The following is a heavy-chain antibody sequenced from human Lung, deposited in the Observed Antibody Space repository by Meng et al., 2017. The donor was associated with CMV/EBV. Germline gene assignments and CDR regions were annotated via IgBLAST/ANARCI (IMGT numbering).Heavy chain of an antibody. CDR1: GFTFSSYS. CDR3: ARIKYDFWGTNWFDP. J-gene: IGHJ5*02. D-gene: IGHD3-3*01. V-gene: IGHV3-21*01. Sequence: GGSXRLXXAASGFTFSSYSMNWVRQAPGKGLEWVSYISMSSSDIYYADSVKGRFTISRDNAKKSLYLQMNSLRAEDTAVYYCARIKYDFWGTNWFDPWGQGTLVXVSS. CDR2: ISMSSSDI.